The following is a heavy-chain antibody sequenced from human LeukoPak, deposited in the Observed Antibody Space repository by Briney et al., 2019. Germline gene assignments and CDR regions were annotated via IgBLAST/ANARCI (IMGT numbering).Heavy chain of an antibody. CDR2: INHSGST. CDR1: GGSFSGYY. V-gene: IGHV4-34*01. D-gene: IGHD6-13*01. CDR3: ARSYRSIAAVRVNNWFDP. J-gene: IGHJ5*02. Sequence: SETLSLTCAVYGGSFSGYYWSWIRQPPGKGLEWIGEINHSGSTNYNPSLKSRVTISVDTSKNQFSLKLSSVTAADTAVYYCARSYRSIAAVRVNNWFDPWGQGTLVTVSS.